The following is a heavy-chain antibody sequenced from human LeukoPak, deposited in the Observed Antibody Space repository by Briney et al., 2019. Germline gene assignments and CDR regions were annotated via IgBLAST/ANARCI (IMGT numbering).Heavy chain of an antibody. CDR2: ISYDGSNK. D-gene: IGHD3-16*01. V-gene: IGHV3-30*18. CDR1: GFTFSSYG. CDR3: AKGLYVLWGHLDY. J-gene: IGHJ4*02. Sequence: GGSLRLSCAASGFTFSSYGMHWVRQAPGKGLEWVAVISYDGSNKYYADSVKGRFTISRDNSKNTLYLQMNSLRAEDTAVYYCAKGLYVLWGHLDYWGQGTLVTVSS.